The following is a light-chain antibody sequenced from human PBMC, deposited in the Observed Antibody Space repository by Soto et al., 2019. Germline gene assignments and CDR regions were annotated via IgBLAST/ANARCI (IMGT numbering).Light chain of an antibody. V-gene: IGLV2-14*03. Sequence: QSALTQPASVSGSPGQSITISCTGTSSDVGAYNYVSWYQQHPDKVPKIMIYDVSDRPSGVSNRFSGSKSGNTASLTSSVLQAEDEADYYFSSFTRSNPYVFGTGTKLTVL. CDR2: DVS. CDR1: SSDVGAYNY. J-gene: IGLJ1*01. CDR3: SSFTRSNPYV.